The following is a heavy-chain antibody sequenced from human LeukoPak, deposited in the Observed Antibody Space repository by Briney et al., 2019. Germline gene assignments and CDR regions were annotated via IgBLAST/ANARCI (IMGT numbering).Heavy chain of an antibody. J-gene: IGHJ6*03. Sequence: SETLSLTCSLSGGSITSGDYHSSWIRQPPGQGLEWIVYIYHSGRTYYNPSLKSRVTISIDTSKNQFSLRLNSVTATDTAVYYCAGGYYFYYMDVWGNGTTVSVSS. V-gene: IGHV4-30-4*08. D-gene: IGHD2-15*01. CDR1: GGSITSGDYH. CDR3: AGGYYFYYMDV. CDR2: IYHSGRT.